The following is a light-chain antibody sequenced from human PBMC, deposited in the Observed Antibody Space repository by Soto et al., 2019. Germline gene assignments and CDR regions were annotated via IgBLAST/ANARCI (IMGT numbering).Light chain of an antibody. V-gene: IGKV3-15*01. Sequence: EIVMTQSPATLSVSPGESATLSCRASQSVSSNLAWYQQKPGQAPRLLIYGASTRATGIPARFSGSGSGTAFPLTISSLQSEDFAVYYCQQYNNWPRLTFGGGTKVEIK. J-gene: IGKJ4*01. CDR1: QSVSSN. CDR2: GAS. CDR3: QQYNNWPRLT.